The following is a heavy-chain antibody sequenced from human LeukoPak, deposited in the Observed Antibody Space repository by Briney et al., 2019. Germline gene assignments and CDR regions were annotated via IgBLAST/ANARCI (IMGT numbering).Heavy chain of an antibody. J-gene: IGHJ4*02. Sequence: PGGSLRLSCAASGCTFSNYAMSWACKGPGKGLEEVSTITGSGSSTFHADSVKGRFNISRDNSKNTVYLQITSLRAEDTAVYYCVVVVHGYWGQGTLVTVSS. CDR1: GCTFSNYA. D-gene: IGHD2-15*01. V-gene: IGHV3-23*01. CDR3: VVVVHGY. CDR2: ITGSGSST.